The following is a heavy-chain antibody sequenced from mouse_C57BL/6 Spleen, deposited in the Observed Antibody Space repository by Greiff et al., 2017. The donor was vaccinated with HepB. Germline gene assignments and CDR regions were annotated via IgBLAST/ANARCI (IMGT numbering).Heavy chain of an antibody. J-gene: IGHJ2*01. CDR1: GYTFTDYY. D-gene: IGHD2-5*01. V-gene: IGHV1-76*01. CDR3: ARSTYYSNYADY. CDR2: IYPGSGNT. Sequence: VQLQQSGAELVRPGASVKLSCKASGYTFTDYYINWVKQRPGQGLEWIARIYPGSGNTYYNEKFKGKATLTAEKSSSTAYMQLSSLTSEDSAVYFCARSTYYSNYADYWGQGTTLTVSS.